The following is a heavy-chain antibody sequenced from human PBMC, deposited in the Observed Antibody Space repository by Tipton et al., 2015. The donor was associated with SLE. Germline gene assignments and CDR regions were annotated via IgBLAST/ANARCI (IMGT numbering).Heavy chain of an antibody. D-gene: IGHD3-3*01. V-gene: IGHV3-23*01. CDR1: GFTFSNYA. Sequence: SLRLSCAASGFTFSNYAMSWVRQAPGKGLGWVSAITGSGDRTYYIDSVKGRFTISRDNSKNSLYLQMNGLRAEDTAVYYCARSPVDYWNGYSAWGQGTLVAVSS. J-gene: IGHJ4*02. CDR2: ITGSGDRT. CDR3: ARSPVDYWNGYSA.